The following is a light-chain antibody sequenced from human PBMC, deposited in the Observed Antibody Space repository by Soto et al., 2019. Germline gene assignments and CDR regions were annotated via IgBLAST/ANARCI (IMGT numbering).Light chain of an antibody. Sequence: EIVLTQSPGTLSLSPGERATLSCRASQSVSSSYLAWYQQKPGQAPRLLIYAASSRATGIPDRFSGSGSGTDFTLTISRLEPEDFAVYYCLHYGSSPLVTFGQGTRLEIK. CDR2: AAS. J-gene: IGKJ5*01. CDR3: LHYGSSPLVT. V-gene: IGKV3-20*01. CDR1: QSVSSSY.